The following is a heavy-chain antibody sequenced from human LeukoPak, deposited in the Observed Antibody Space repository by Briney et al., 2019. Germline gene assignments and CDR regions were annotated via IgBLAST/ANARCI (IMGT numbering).Heavy chain of an antibody. CDR3: ARVRGIAAAGTITLGY. D-gene: IGHD6-13*01. J-gene: IGHJ4*02. CDR2: INPNSGGT. Sequence: ASVKVSCKASGYTFTGYYMHWVRQAPGQGLEWMGWINPNSGGTNYAQKFQGRVTMTRDTSISTAYMELSRLRSDDTAVYYCARVRGIAAAGTITLGYWGQGTLVTVSS. CDR1: GYTFTGYY. V-gene: IGHV1-2*02.